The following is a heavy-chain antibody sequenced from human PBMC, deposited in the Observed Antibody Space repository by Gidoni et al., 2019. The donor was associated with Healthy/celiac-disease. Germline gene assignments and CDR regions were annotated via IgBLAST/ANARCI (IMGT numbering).Heavy chain of an antibody. D-gene: IGHD3-22*01. J-gene: IGHJ6*02. CDR1: GFIFSSYS. Sequence: EVQLVESGGGLVKPGGSLRLSCAASGFIFSSYSMNWVRQAPGKGLEWVSSISSSSSYIDYADSVKGRFTISRDNAKNSLYLQMNSLRAEDTAVYYCARDYYDSSALGEDYYYYYGMDVWGQGTTVTVSS. CDR3: ARDYYDSSALGEDYYYYYGMDV. CDR2: ISSSSSYI. V-gene: IGHV3-21*01.